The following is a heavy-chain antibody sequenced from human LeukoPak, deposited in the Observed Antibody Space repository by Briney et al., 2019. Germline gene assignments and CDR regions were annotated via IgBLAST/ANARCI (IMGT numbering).Heavy chain of an antibody. CDR1: GFTFSSYA. V-gene: IGHV3-23*01. CDR2: ISGSGGST. Sequence: PGGSQRLSCAASGFTFSSYAMSWVRQAPGKGLEWVSAISGSGGSTYYADSVKGRFTISRDNSKNTLYLQMNSLRAEDTAVYYCAEKDPVRGVLDYWGQGTLVTVSS. J-gene: IGHJ4*02. CDR3: AEKDPVRGVLDY. D-gene: IGHD3-10*01.